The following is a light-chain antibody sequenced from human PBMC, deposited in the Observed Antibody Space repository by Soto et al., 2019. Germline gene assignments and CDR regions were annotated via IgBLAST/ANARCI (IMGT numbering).Light chain of an antibody. V-gene: IGLV1-40*01. J-gene: IGLJ2*01. CDR1: SSNIGAGYD. CDR2: GNS. Sequence: QSVLTQPPSVSGAPGQRVTISCTGSSSNIGAGYDVHWYQRLPGTAPKLLIYGNSNRPSGVPDRFSGSKSGTSASLAITGIQAEGEADYYCQSYDSSLSSVVFGGGTKLTVL. CDR3: QSYDSSLSSVV.